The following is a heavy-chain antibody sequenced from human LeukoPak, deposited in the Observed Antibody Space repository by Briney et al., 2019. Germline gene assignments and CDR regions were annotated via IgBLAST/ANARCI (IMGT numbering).Heavy chain of an antibody. CDR1: GFTFSSYW. D-gene: IGHD6-25*01. CDR3: ASAAPPGYFDY. Sequence: GGSLRLSCAASGFTFSSYWMHWVRQVPGKGLEWVAVISYDGSNKYYADSVKGRFTISRDNSKNTLYLQMNSLRAEDTAVYYCASAAPPGYFDYWGQGTLVTVSS. J-gene: IGHJ4*02. V-gene: IGHV3-30*03. CDR2: ISYDGSNK.